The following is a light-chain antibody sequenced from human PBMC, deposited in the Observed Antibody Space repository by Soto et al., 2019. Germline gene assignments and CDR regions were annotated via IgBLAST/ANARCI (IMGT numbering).Light chain of an antibody. V-gene: IGKV3-20*01. CDR3: QHYGTSPRT. Sequence: EVVLTQFPGTLSLSPGERATLSCRASQGISSSYLAWYQEKPGQAPRLLIYGASSRATGIPDRFSGSGSGTDFTLTLSRLEPEDFGVYYCQHYGTSPRTFGQGTKVEIK. CDR2: GAS. J-gene: IGKJ1*01. CDR1: QGISSSY.